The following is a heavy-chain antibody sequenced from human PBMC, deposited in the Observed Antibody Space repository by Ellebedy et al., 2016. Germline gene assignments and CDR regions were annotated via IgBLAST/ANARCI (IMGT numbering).Heavy chain of an antibody. D-gene: IGHD1-26*01. J-gene: IGHJ4*02. V-gene: IGHV3-23*01. Sequence: GESLKISCVASGFPFRNFFMTWVRQAPGKGLEWVSTISGAGTNTYFADSVRGRFTISRDNSANTLYLHMSSLRAEDTAVYYCRQGHYPHYWGQGTLVTVSS. CDR2: ISGAGTNT. CDR1: GFPFRNFF. CDR3: RQGHYPHY.